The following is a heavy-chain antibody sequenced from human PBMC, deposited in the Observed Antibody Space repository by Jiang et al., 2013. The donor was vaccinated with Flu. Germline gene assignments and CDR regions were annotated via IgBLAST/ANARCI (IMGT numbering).Heavy chain of an antibody. D-gene: IGHD4-11*01. CDR1: GYTFTSYD. CDR3: ARVEYSIGSHYSGMDV. V-gene: IGHV1-8*01. CDR2: MRPGSFKT. Sequence: GAEVMKPGASLKVSCKASGYTFTSYDLNWVRQAPGQGLEWLGWMRPGSFKTGLAPKFQDRVTMTGDTSRSTGYLALTSLTSEDTAVYYCARVEYSIGSHYSGMDVWGQGTTVIVSS. J-gene: IGHJ6*02.